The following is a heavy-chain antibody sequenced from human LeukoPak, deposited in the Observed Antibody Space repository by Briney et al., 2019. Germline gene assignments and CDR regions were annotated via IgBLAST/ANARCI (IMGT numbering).Heavy chain of an antibody. CDR3: ARAYYDSSGYSYYYYYYMDV. Sequence: SETLPLTCAVSGGSISSSNWWSWVRQPPGKGLEWIGEIYHSGSTNYNPSLKSRVTISVDTSKNQFSLKLSSVTAADTAVYYCARAYYDSSGYSYYYYYYMDVWGKGTTVTISS. V-gene: IGHV4-4*02. CDR2: IYHSGST. J-gene: IGHJ6*03. CDR1: GGSISSSNW. D-gene: IGHD3-22*01.